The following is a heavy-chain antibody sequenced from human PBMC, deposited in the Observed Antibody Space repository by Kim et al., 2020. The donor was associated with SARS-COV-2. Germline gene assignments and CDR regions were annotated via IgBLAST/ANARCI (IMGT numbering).Heavy chain of an antibody. CDR3: ARDRSSGWYSLFDY. V-gene: IGHV3-30-3*01. D-gene: IGHD6-19*01. Sequence: GGCLRLSCAASGFTFSSYAMHWVRQAPGKGLEWVAVISYDGSNKYYADSVKGRFTISRDNSKNTLYLQMNSLRAEDTAVYYCARDRSSGWYSLFDYWGQGTLVTVSS. CDR1: GFTFSSYA. CDR2: ISYDGSNK. J-gene: IGHJ4*02.